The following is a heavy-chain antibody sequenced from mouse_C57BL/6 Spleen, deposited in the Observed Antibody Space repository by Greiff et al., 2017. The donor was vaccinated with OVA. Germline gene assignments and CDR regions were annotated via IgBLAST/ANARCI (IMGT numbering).Heavy chain of an antibody. Sequence: QVQLQQPGAELVRPGSSVKLSCKASGYTFTSYWMHWVKQRPIQGLEWIGNIDPSDSETHYNQKFKDKATLTVDKSSSTAYMQLSSLTSEASAVYYCARGSIYYGSSYGWYFDVWGTGTTVTVSS. CDR1: GYTFTSYW. V-gene: IGHV1-52*01. CDR3: ARGSIYYGSSYGWYFDV. J-gene: IGHJ1*03. CDR2: IDPSDSET. D-gene: IGHD1-1*01.